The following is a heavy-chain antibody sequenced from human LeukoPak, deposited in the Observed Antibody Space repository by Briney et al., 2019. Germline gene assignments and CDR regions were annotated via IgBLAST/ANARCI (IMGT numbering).Heavy chain of an antibody. J-gene: IGHJ6*02. V-gene: IGHV5-51*01. CDR3: ARQFDSSGYSPGYYYGMDV. CDR1: GYRLTSDW. Sequence: GESLKISCKGAGYRLTSDWIGWGRQMPGEGRGWVGIIYAGDSDTRYSPSFQGQVTISADKSNSTAYLQWSSLKASDNAMYYCARQFDSSGYSPGYYYGMDVWGQGTTVTVSS. CDR2: IYAGDSDT. D-gene: IGHD3-22*01.